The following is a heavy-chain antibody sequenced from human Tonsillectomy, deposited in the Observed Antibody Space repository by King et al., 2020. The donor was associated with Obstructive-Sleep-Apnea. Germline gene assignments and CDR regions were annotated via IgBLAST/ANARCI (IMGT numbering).Heavy chain of an antibody. Sequence: VQLVESGGGLVKPGGSLRLSCAASVFTCSSYSMNWVRQAPGKGLEWGSSSGSSSSYIYYADSVKGRFTISRDNPKNSLYLQMNSLRAEDTAVYYCARANGSGTYWHWGQGTLVTVSS. V-gene: IGHV3-21*01. J-gene: IGHJ4*02. CDR3: ARANGSGTYWH. CDR1: VFTCSSYS. CDR2: SGSSSSYI. D-gene: IGHD3-10*01.